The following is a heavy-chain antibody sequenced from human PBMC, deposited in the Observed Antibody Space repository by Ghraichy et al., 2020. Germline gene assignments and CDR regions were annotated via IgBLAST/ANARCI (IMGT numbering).Heavy chain of an antibody. CDR1: GYTFTSYG. CDR2: ISAYNGNT. J-gene: IGHJ4*02. CDR3: ARVTGRVAVAGTVDY. Sequence: ASVKVSCKASGYTFTSYGISWVRQAPGQGLEWMGWISAYNGNTNYAQKLQGRVTMTTDTSTSTAYMELRSLRSDDTAVYYCARVTGRVAVAGTVDYWGQGTLVTVSS. V-gene: IGHV1-18*01. D-gene: IGHD6-19*01.